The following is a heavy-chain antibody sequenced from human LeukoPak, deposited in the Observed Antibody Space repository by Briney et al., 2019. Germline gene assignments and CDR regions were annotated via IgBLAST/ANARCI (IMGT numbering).Heavy chain of an antibody. Sequence: PGGSLRLSCAASGFTFSSYAMTWVRQAPGKGLEWVAGISASGVSTHYGDSVKGRFTISRDNSKNTLYLQMNSLGAEDTAVYYCAKSGSGSYYNPDFDYWGQGTLVTVSS. CDR1: GFTFSSYA. V-gene: IGHV3-23*01. J-gene: IGHJ4*02. D-gene: IGHD3-10*01. CDR2: ISASGVST. CDR3: AKSGSGSYYNPDFDY.